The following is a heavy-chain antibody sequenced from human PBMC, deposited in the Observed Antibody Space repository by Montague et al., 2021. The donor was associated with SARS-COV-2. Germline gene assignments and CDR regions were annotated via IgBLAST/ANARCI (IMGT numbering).Heavy chain of an antibody. CDR2: VYYNGNT. D-gene: IGHD3-10*01. Sequence: SETLSLTCTVSGGSLSNDGYYWAWIRQPPGKGLEWLGSVYYNGNTYYNPALNSRVATSADPSKNHFSLELTSVTAADTAIYYCARRGASGSRGSQNSFPYWGQGALVIVSS. CDR3: ARRGASGSRGSQNSFPY. J-gene: IGHJ4*02. V-gene: IGHV4-39*01. CDR1: GGSLSNDGYY.